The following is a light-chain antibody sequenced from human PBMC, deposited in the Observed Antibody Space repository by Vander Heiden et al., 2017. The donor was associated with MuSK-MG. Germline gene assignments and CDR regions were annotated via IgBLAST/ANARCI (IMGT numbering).Light chain of an antibody. V-gene: IGLV1-47*03. J-gene: IGLJ1*01. CDR2: RNN. Sequence: QSVLTQPPSASGTPGQRVTISCSGSTSNIGGNYVFWYQQLPGTAPKLLISRNNQRPSGVPDRFSGSKSGTSDSLAISGLWSEDEAEYYCATWDDSLSDYVFGPGTKVTVL. CDR3: ATWDDSLSDYV. CDR1: TSNIGGNY.